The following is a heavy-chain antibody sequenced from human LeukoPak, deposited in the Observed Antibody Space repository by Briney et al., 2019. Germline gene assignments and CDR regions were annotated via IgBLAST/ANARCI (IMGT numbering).Heavy chain of an antibody. CDR2: IYYSGST. D-gene: IGHD2-2*01. CDR3: ARRWVDIVVVPAANWFDP. Sequence: SETLSLTCTVSGGSISSSSYYWGWIRQPPGKGLEWIGSIYYSGSTYYNPSLKSRVTISVDTSTNQFSLTLSSVTAADTAVYYCARRWVDIVVVPAANWFDPWGQGTLVTVSS. V-gene: IGHV4-39*01. J-gene: IGHJ5*02. CDR1: GGSISSSSYY.